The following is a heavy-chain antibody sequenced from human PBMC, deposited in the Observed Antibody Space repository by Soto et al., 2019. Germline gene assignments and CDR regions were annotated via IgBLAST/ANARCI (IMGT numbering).Heavy chain of an antibody. CDR3: ARAAIRGHQIERQPSTSQTLDY. V-gene: IGHV4-34*01. CDR2: INRSGNT. Sequence: SETLSLTCAVYGESFSGYFWSWIRQPPGEGLKWIGEINRSGNTNYNPSLKSRVTISADTSKNQFSLKFTSLSAADTAVYYRARAAIRGHQIERQPSTSQTLDYWGQGTLVTVSS. CDR1: GESFSGYF. D-gene: IGHD1-26*01. J-gene: IGHJ4*02.